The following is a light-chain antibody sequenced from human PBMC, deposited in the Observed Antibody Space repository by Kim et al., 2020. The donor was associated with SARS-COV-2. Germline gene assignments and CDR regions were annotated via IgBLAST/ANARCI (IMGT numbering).Light chain of an antibody. J-gene: IGLJ3*02. CDR1: DNNIGNEG. V-gene: IGLV10-54*01. CDR2: RNN. CDR3: SAWDSSLSAWV. Sequence: QAGLTQPPSVSKGLRQTATLTCTGNDNNIGNEGAAWLQQHQGHPPRLVSYRNNNRPSGISGRLSASKSGNTASLTITGLQAEDEADYYCSAWDSSLSAWVFGGGTQVTVL.